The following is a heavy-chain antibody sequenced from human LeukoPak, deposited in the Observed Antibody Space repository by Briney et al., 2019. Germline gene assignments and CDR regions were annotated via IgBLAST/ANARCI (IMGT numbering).Heavy chain of an antibody. D-gene: IGHD4-17*01. CDR3: ARPFSSTVTTYWFDP. CDR2: INHSGST. J-gene: IGHJ5*02. CDR1: GGSFSGYY. V-gene: IGHV4-34*01. Sequence: PSETLSLTCAVYGGSFSGYYWSWIRQPPGRGLEWIGEINHSGSTNYNPSLKSRVTISVDTSKNQFSLKLSSVTAADTAVYYCARPFSSTVTTYWFDPWGQGTLVTVSS.